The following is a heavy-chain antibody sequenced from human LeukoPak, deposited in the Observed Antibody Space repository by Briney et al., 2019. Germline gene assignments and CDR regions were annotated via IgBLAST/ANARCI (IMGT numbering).Heavy chain of an antibody. CDR1: GFTFSIYS. J-gene: IGHJ4*02. CDR2: IRYDGTKK. CDR3: AKDRGADYFDY. Sequence: GWSLRLSCAASGFTFSIYSIHWVRQAPGKGLEWVAFIRYDGTKKSYADSVKGRFTISRDNSKNTLYLQMSSLRAEDTAVYYCAKDRGADYFDYWGQGTLVTVSS. V-gene: IGHV3-30*02.